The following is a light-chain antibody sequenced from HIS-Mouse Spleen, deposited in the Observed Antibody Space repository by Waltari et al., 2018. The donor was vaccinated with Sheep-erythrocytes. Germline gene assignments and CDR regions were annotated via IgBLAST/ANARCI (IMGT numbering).Light chain of an antibody. V-gene: IGKV1-6*01. CDR2: AAS. J-gene: IGKJ4*01. Sequence: AIQMTQSPSSLSASVGDRVTIPCRASQGIRNDLGWYQQKPGKAPKLLIYAASSLQSGVPSRFSGSGSDTDFTLTISSLQPEDFATYYCQQLNSYPPRVTFGGGTKVEIK. CDR3: QQLNSYPPRVT. CDR1: QGIRND.